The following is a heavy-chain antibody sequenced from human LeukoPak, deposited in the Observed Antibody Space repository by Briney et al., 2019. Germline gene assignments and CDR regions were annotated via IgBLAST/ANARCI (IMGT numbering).Heavy chain of an antibody. Sequence: PSETLSLTCAVYGVSFSRYYWSWIRQPPGKGLEWIGEINHSGSTNYNPSLKSRVTISVDTSKNQFSLKLSSVTAADTAVYYCASSGSYYPSFDYWGQGTLVTVSS. J-gene: IGHJ4*02. V-gene: IGHV4-34*01. CDR1: GVSFSRYY. CDR2: INHSGST. D-gene: IGHD1-26*01. CDR3: ASSGSYYPSFDY.